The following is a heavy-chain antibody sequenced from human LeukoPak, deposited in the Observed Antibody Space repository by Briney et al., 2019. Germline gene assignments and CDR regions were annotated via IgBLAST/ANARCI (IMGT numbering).Heavy chain of an antibody. D-gene: IGHD3-10*01. Sequence: GGSLRLSCAGSGFTFSRHAVTWVRQAPGKRLEWVSTISGSGGSIYYAESVKGRFTIPRDNSKNTVYLQVNSLRAEDTAVYYCANDYYGSGSYYNLFGYWGQGTLVTVSS. CDR2: ISGSGGSI. J-gene: IGHJ4*02. CDR3: ANDYYGSGSYYNLFGY. V-gene: IGHV3-23*01. CDR1: GFTFSRHA.